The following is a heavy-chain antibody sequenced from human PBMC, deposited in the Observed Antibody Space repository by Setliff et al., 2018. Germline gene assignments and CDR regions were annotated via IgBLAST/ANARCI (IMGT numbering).Heavy chain of an antibody. CDR3: ARVTGFSYMDV. J-gene: IGHJ6*03. CDR2: INYSGIT. D-gene: IGHD3-3*01. Sequence: SETLSLTCSVSGDSISSSSYYWGWIRQPPGKGLEWIGSINYSGITYYSPSLKSRVIVSVDTSKNQISLRLSSVTAADTAVYFCARVTGFSYMDVWGKGTTVTVSS. V-gene: IGHV4-39*01. CDR1: GDSISSSSYY.